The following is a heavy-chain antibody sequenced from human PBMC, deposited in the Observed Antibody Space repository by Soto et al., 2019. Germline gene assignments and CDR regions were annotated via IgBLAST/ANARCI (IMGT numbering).Heavy chain of an antibody. V-gene: IGHV3-30*18. J-gene: IGHJ6*02. D-gene: IGHD2-2*02. CDR2: ISYDGSNK. Sequence: PGGSLRLSCAASGFTFSSYGMHWVRQAPGKGLEWVAVISYDGSNKYYADSVKGRFTISRDNSKNTLYLQMNSLRAEDTAVYYCAKDSGGGAAILYYYYYGMDVWGQGTTVTVSS. CDR3: AKDSGGGAAILYYYYYGMDV. CDR1: GFTFSSYG.